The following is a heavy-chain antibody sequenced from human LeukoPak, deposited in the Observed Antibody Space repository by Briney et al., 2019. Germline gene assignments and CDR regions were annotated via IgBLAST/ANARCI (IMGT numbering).Heavy chain of an antibody. V-gene: IGHV4-59*01. CDR1: GGSISDYY. J-gene: IGHJ4*02. Sequence: SETLSLTCTLSGGSISDYYWSWIRQPPGKGLEWIGYIYYSGSTHYNPSLKSRVTISVDTSKNQFSLKLTSVTAADTAVYYCARDLGSAAGHDYWGQGTLVTVSS. CDR2: IYYSGST. D-gene: IGHD6-13*01. CDR3: ARDLGSAAGHDY.